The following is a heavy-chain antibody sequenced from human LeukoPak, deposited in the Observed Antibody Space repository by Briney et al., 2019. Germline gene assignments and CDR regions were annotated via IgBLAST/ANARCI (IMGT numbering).Heavy chain of an antibody. V-gene: IGHV3-30*04. CDR2: ISYDGSNK. CDR1: GFTFSSYA. J-gene: IGHJ4*02. Sequence: GGSLRLSCAASGFTFSSYAMHWVRQAPGKGLEWEAVISYDGSNKYYADSVKGRFTISRDNSKNTLYLQMNSLRAEDTAVYYCARDTTLAARLFLDYWGQGTLVTVSS. CDR3: ARDTTLAARLFLDY. D-gene: IGHD6-6*01.